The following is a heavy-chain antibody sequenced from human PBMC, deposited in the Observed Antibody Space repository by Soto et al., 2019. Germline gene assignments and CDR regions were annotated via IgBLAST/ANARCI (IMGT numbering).Heavy chain of an antibody. J-gene: IGHJ4*02. D-gene: IGHD6-19*01. CDR2: ISSRSSTV. CDR1: GFTFISYS. V-gene: IGHV3-48*02. Sequence: EVQLVESGGGLVQPGGSLRLSFAAYGFTFISYSMNWVRQAPGTGLEWVSYISSRSSTVYYADSVKGRFTISRDNAKNSLYLQMNSLKDEDTAVYYCARDNVGSSVALDYWGQGTLVTVSS. CDR3: ARDNVGSSVALDY.